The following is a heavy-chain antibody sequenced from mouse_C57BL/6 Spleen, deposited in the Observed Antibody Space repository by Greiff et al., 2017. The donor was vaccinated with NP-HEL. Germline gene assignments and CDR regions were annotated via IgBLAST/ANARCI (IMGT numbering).Heavy chain of an antibody. CDR2: IYPRSGNT. CDR3: ARGGYSNYVGVDY. CDR1: GYTFTSYG. V-gene: IGHV1-81*01. J-gene: IGHJ2*01. D-gene: IGHD2-5*01. Sequence: QVQLKQSGAELARPGASVKLSCKASGYTFTSYGISWVKQRTGQGLEWIGEIYPRSGNTYYNEKFKGKATLTADKSSSTAYMELRSLTSEDSAVYFCARGGYSNYVGVDYWGQGTTLTVSS.